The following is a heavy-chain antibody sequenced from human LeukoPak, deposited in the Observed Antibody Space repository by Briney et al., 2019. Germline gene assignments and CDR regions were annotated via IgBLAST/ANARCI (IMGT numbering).Heavy chain of an antibody. Sequence: SGTLSLTCAVYGGSFSGYYWSWIRQPPGKGLEWIGEINHSGSTNYNPSLKSRVTISVDTSKNQFSLKLSSVTAADTAVYYCARALTGNDYWGQGTLVTVSS. D-gene: IGHD7-27*01. J-gene: IGHJ4*02. CDR3: ARALTGNDY. CDR1: GGSFSGYY. V-gene: IGHV4-34*01. CDR2: INHSGST.